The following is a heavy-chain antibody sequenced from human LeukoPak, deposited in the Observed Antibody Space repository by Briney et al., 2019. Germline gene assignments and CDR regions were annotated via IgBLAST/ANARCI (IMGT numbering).Heavy chain of an antibody. D-gene: IGHD3-3*01. J-gene: IGHJ4*02. CDR1: GGSIRSYY. CDR2: IYFSGST. CDR3: ARSYDTNFDY. Sequence: SETLSLTRTVSGGSIRSYYWSWIRQPPGKGLEWIGYIYFSGSTSYNPSLKSRVTISVDRSKNQFSLKLSSVAAADTAVYYCARSYDTNFDYWGQGTLVTVSS. V-gene: IGHV4-59*01.